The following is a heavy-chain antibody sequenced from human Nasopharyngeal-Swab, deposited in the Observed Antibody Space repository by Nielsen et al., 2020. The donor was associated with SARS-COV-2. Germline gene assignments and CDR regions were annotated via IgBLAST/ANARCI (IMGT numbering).Heavy chain of an antibody. CDR3: ARGPSGWYFDY. J-gene: IGHJ4*02. Sequence: TLSLTCAVYGGSFSGYYWSWIRQPPGKGLEWIGEINHSGSTNYNPSLKSRVTISVDTSKNQFSLKLSSVTAADTAVYYCARGPSGWYFDYWGQGTLVTVSS. CDR2: INHSGST. V-gene: IGHV4-34*01. CDR1: GGSFSGYY. D-gene: IGHD6-19*01.